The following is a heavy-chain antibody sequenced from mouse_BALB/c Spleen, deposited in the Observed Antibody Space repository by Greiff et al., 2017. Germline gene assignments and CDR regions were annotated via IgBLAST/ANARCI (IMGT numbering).Heavy chain of an antibody. J-gene: IGHJ3*01. V-gene: IGHV5-17*02. CDR2: ISSGSSTI. CDR1: GFTFSSFG. CDR3: AGKDFAY. Sequence: EVQLQQSGGGLVQPGGSRKLSCAASGFTFSSFGMHWVRQAPEKGLEWVAYISSGSSTIYYADTVKGRFTISRDNPKNTLFLQMTSLRSEDTAMYYCAGKDFAYWGQGTLVTVSA.